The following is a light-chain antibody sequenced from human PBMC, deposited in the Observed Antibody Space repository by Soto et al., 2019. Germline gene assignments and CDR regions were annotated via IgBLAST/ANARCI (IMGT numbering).Light chain of an antibody. Sequence: EIVLTQSPGTLSLSPGERATLSCRSSHSVSSNYLAWYQQKPGQAPRLLIYDVSSRATGITDRFSGSGSGTHFTLTISRLEPVDFAVYYCQQYGISPTFGQGTKVEIK. CDR3: QQYGISPT. CDR1: HSVSSNY. V-gene: IGKV3-20*01. CDR2: DVS. J-gene: IGKJ1*01.